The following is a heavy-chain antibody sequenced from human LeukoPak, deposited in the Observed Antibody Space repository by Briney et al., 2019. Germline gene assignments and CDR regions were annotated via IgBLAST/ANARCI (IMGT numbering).Heavy chain of an antibody. CDR3: ATHSSSWYEYFQH. D-gene: IGHD6-13*01. J-gene: IGHJ1*01. V-gene: IGHV3-23*01. Sequence: GGSLRLSCAASGFTFSSYAMSWVRQAPGKGLEWVSAISGSGGSTYYADSVKGRFTISRDNSKNTLYLQMNSLRVEDTAVYYCATHSSSWYEYFQHWGQGTLVTVSS. CDR2: ISGSGGST. CDR1: GFTFSSYA.